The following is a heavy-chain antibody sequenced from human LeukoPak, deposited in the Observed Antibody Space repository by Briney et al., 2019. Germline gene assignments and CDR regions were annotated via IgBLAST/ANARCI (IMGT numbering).Heavy chain of an antibody. CDR2: ISSSSSYK. V-gene: IGHV3-21*01. CDR1: GFTFSSYS. CDR3: ARYDSSGYLTFDY. J-gene: IGHJ4*02. Sequence: GGSLRLSCAASGFTFSSYSMNWVRQAPGKGLEWVSSISSSSSYKYYADSVKGRFTISRDNAKNSLYLQMNSLRAEDTAVYYCARYDSSGYLTFDYWGQGTLVTVSS. D-gene: IGHD3-22*01.